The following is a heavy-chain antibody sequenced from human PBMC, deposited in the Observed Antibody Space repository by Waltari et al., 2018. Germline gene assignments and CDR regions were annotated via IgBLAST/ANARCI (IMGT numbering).Heavy chain of an antibody. CDR2: IIPIFGTA. J-gene: IGHJ4*02. V-gene: IGHV1-69*05. CDR1: GGTFRSYA. D-gene: IGHD2-21*01. CDR3: ARTVIAMYYFDY. Sequence: QVQLVQSGAEVKKPGSSVKVSCKAYGGTFRSYAISWVRQAPGQGLEWMGGIIPIFGTANYAQKFQGRVTITTDESTSTAYMELSSLRSEDTAVYYCARTVIAMYYFDYWGQGTLVTVSS.